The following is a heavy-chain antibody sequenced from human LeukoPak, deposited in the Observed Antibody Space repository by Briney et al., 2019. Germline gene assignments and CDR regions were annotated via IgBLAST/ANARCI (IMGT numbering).Heavy chain of an antibody. V-gene: IGHV4-4*02. CDR1: GGSISSSNW. CDR2: IYHSGST. Sequence: PSGTLSLTCAVSGGSISSSNWWSWVRPPPGKGLEWIGEIYHSGSTNYNPSLKSRVTISVDKSKNQFSLKLSSVTAADTAVYYCAGYYSGYDSGSDWFDPWGQGTLVTVSS. D-gene: IGHD5-12*01. CDR3: AGYYSGYDSGSDWFDP. J-gene: IGHJ5*02.